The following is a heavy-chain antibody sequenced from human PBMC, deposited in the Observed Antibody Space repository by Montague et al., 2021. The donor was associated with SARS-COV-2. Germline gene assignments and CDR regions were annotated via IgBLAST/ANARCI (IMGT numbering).Heavy chain of an antibody. CDR3: TIEGHITTICSGCPRNWFAP. J-gene: IGHJ5*02. CDR1: GDSISRNNLY. Sequence: TLSLTCTLSGDSISRNNLYWTWIRQPAGKGLEWIGRISTTGSPEYNPSLKSRVTLSLDTSKNQFSLRLSSVTAADTAMYYCTIEGHITTICSGCPRNWFAPGGQGPLVTVSP. CDR2: ISTTGSP. D-gene: IGHD2-2*01. V-gene: IGHV4-61*02.